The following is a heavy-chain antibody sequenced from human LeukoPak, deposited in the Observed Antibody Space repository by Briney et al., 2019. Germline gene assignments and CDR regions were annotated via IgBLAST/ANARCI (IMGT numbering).Heavy chain of an antibody. Sequence: GGSLRLSCAASGFTFSSYSMNWVRQAPGKGLEWVSLIYNAVTYADSVKGRFTISRDDSKNTLNLQMNSLRADDTAVYYCARLRGNTMVEYWGQGTLVTVSS. CDR2: IYNAVT. CDR1: GFTFSSYS. CDR3: ARLRGNTMVEY. V-gene: IGHV3-53*01. D-gene: IGHD3-10*01. J-gene: IGHJ4*02.